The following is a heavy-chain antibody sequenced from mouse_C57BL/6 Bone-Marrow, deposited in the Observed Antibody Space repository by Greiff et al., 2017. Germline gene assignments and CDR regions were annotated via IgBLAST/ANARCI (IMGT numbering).Heavy chain of an antibody. CDR1: GYSITSGYS. J-gene: IGHJ3*01. V-gene: IGHV3-1*02. CDR2: IHYTGST. CDR3: ARWFTTAFAY. D-gene: IGHD1-2*01. Sequence: EVQLQESGPDLVKPSQSLSLTCTVTGYSITSGYSWHWIRQFPGNKLEWMGYIHYTGSTNYNPSLTSRISLTRDTSTNHFFLQLNSVTTEDTATYYCARWFTTAFAYWGQGTLVTVSA.